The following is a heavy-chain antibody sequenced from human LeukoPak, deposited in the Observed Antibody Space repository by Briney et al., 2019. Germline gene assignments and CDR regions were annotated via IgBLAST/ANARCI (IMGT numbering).Heavy chain of an antibody. CDR2: IYSSGST. Sequence: SETLSLTCSVAGGSISSSSYYWGWIRQPPGKGLEWIGSIYSSGSTYYNTSLKSRVTISLDTSKNQFSLKLNSVTAADTAVYYCVRQGGPVTNYFDYWGQGTLVTVSS. CDR1: GGSISSSSYY. CDR3: VRQGGPVTNYFDY. D-gene: IGHD4-17*01. V-gene: IGHV4-39*01. J-gene: IGHJ4*02.